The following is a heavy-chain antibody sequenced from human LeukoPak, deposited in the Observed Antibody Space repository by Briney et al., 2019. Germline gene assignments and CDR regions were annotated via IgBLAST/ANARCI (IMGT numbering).Heavy chain of an antibody. CDR1: GFTFSSYS. V-gene: IGHV3-21*06. J-gene: IGHJ4*02. CDR3: ARATNYYYDSSGYPPFDY. Sequence: KPGGSLRLSCAAYGFTFSSYSMNWVRQAPGKGLEWVSSISSSSSYIYYADSVKGRFTISRDNAKNSLYLQMNSLRAEDTAVYYCARATNYYYDSSGYPPFDYWGQGTLVTVSS. CDR2: ISSSSSYI. D-gene: IGHD3-22*01.